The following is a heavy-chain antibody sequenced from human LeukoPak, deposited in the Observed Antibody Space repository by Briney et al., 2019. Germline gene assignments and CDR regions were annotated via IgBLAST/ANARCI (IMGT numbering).Heavy chain of an antibody. CDR2: IWYDGSNK. CDR1: GFTFSNYG. Sequence: GGSLRLSCAASGFTFSNYGMHWVRQAPGKGLEWVAVIWYDGSNKYYADSVKGRFTISRDNSKNTLYLQMNSLRAEDTAVYYCARDLGYDSSGYYHYFDYWGQGTLVTVSS. V-gene: IGHV3-33*01. D-gene: IGHD3-22*01. J-gene: IGHJ4*02. CDR3: ARDLGYDSSGYYHYFDY.